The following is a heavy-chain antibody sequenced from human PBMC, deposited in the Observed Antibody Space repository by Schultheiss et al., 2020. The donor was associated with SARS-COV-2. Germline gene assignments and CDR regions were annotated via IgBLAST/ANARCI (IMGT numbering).Heavy chain of an antibody. CDR3: ARALLVVPAAIPYYYYYGMDV. Sequence: ASVKVSCKASGYTFTGHSMHWVRQAPGQGLEWMGWISAYNGNTNYAQKLQGRVTMTTDTSTSTAYMELRSLRSDDTAVYYCARALLVVPAAIPYYYYYGMDVWGQGTTVTVSS. CDR1: GYTFTGHS. V-gene: IGHV1-18*04. J-gene: IGHJ6*02. D-gene: IGHD2-2*02. CDR2: ISAYNGNT.